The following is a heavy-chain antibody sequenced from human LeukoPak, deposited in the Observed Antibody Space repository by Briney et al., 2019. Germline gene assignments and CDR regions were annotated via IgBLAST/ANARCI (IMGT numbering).Heavy chain of an antibody. CDR3: ARASDPETGTETFDY. V-gene: IGHV4-34*01. CDR1: GGSLSGYY. Sequence: PSETLSLTCAVYGGSLSGYYWSWIRQPPGKGLEWIGEINHSGSTNYNPSLKSRVTISVDTSKNQFSLKLSSVTAADTAVYYCARASDPETGTETFDYWGQGTLVTVSS. D-gene: IGHD1-1*01. CDR2: INHSGST. J-gene: IGHJ4*02.